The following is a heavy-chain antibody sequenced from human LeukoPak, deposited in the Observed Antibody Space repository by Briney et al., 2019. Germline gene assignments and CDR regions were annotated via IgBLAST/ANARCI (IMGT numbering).Heavy chain of an antibody. Sequence: SETLSLTCTVSGGSISSGDYYWSWIRQPPGKGLEWIGYIYYSGSTYYNPSLKSRVTISVDTSKNQFSLKLSSVTAADTAVYYCTRVPGIAAAWCSAYYYYYGMDVWGQGTTVTVSS. CDR1: GGSISSGDYY. D-gene: IGHD6-13*01. CDR2: IYYSGST. V-gene: IGHV4-30-4*01. J-gene: IGHJ6*02. CDR3: TRVPGIAAAWCSAYYYYYGMDV.